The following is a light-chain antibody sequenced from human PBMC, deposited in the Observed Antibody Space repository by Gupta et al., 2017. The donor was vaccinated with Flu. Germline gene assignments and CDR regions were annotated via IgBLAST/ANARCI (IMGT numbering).Light chain of an antibody. CDR3: SSYTTSNTLV. CDR1: SSDIGGYNY. CDR2: EVS. J-gene: IGLJ2*01. V-gene: IGLV2-14*01. Sequence: STTISSTGTSSDIGGYNYFSGHQKPPANPPQLLIFEVSNRPSGVSNRFSGSKSANTASLTISALQAEDEADYYCSSYTTSNTLVFGGGTKLTVL.